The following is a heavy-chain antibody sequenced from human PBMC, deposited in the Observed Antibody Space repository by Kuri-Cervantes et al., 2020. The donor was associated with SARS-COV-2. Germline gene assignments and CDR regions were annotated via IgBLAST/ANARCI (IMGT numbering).Heavy chain of an antibody. V-gene: IGHV3-48*04. CDR3: ARGGTYYDFWSGYYNYYYGMDV. CDR1: GFTFSSYS. Sequence: GESLKISCAASGFTFSSYSMNWVRQAPGKGLEWVSYISSSGSTIYYADSVKGRFTISRDNAKNSLYLQMNSLRAEDTAVYYCARGGTYYDFWSGYYNYYYGMDVWAQGTTVTVSS. CDR2: ISSSGSTI. D-gene: IGHD3-3*01. J-gene: IGHJ6*02.